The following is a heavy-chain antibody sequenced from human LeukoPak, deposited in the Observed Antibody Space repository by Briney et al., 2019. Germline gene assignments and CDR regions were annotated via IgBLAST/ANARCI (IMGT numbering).Heavy chain of an antibody. V-gene: IGHV1-69*05. CDR2: IIPIFGTA. CDR3: ARGPTRPQGSGYYFYFDY. J-gene: IGHJ4*02. CDR1: GGTFSSYA. Sequence: SVKVSCKASGGTFSSYAISWVRQAPGQGLEWMGGIIPIFGTANYAQKFQGRVTITTDESTSTAYMELSSLRSEDTAVYYCARGPTRPQGSGYYFYFDYWGQGTLVTVSS. D-gene: IGHD3-22*01.